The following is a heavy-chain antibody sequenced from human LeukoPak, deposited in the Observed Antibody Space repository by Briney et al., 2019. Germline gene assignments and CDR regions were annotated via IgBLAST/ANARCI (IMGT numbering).Heavy chain of an antibody. CDR1: GFTFSDYY. J-gene: IGHJ3*02. Sequence: GGSLRLSCAASGFTFSDYYMTWIRQAPGKGLEWVSYISSSGSTIYYADSVKGRFTISRYNAKNSLYLQMNRLRAEDTAVYYCARDGRVGTTADAFDIWGQGTMVTVSS. D-gene: IGHD1-7*01. CDR2: ISSSGSTI. CDR3: ARDGRVGTTADAFDI. V-gene: IGHV3-11*01.